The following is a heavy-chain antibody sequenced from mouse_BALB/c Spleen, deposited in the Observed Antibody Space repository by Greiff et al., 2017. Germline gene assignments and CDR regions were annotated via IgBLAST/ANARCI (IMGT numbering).Heavy chain of an antibody. J-gene: IGHJ4*01. CDR1: GFTFSSYG. D-gene: IGHD2-1*01. CDR2: INSNGCST. V-gene: IGHV5-6-3*01. CDR3: ARDGNYVGAMDD. Sequence: EVQLVESGGGLVQPGGSLKLSCAASGFTFSSYGMSWVRQTPDKRLELVATINSNGCSTYYPDSVKGRFTISRDNAKNTLYLQMSSLKSEDTAMYYCARDGNYVGAMDDWGQGTSVTVSA.